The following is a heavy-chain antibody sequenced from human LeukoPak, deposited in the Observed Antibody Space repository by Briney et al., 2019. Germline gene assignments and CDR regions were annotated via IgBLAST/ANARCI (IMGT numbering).Heavy chain of an antibody. CDR1: GFTFSSYG. Sequence: GGSLRLSCAASGFTFSSYGMHWVRQAPGKGLEWVAVIRYDGSNKYYADSVKGRFTISRDNAKNSLYLQMISLRAEDTAVYYCARETLSSSWTFDYWGQGTLVTVSS. CDR3: ARETLSSSWTFDY. J-gene: IGHJ4*02. CDR2: IRYDGSNK. D-gene: IGHD6-13*01. V-gene: IGHV3-33*01.